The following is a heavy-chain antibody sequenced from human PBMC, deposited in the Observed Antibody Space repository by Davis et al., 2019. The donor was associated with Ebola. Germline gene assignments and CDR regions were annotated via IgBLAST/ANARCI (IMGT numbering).Heavy chain of an antibody. CDR2: INHSGST. CDR3: ARDSSNGDFDY. D-gene: IGHD6-13*01. Sequence: PSETLSLTCAVYGGSFSGYYWSWIRQPPGKGLEWIGEINHSGSTNYNPSLKSRVTISVDTSKNQFSLKLSSVTAADTAVYYCARDSSNGDFDYWGQGTLVTVSS. J-gene: IGHJ4*02. V-gene: IGHV4-34*01. CDR1: GGSFSGYY.